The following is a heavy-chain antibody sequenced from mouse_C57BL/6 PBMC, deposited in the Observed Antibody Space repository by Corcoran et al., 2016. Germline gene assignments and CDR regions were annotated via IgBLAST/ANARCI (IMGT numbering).Heavy chain of an antibody. D-gene: IGHD3-2*02. CDR1: GYTFTAYN. CDR2: INPNNGGT. Sequence: EVQLHQSGPELDKPGASVTIPCKASGYTFTAYNMDWVKQSHGKSLEWIGDINPNNGGTISNQKFKGKATLHVDKSSSTAYMDLRSLTSEDTAVYYCARHTAQATYYFDYWGQGTTLAVSS. V-gene: IGHV1-18*01. CDR3: ARHTAQATYYFDY. J-gene: IGHJ2*01.